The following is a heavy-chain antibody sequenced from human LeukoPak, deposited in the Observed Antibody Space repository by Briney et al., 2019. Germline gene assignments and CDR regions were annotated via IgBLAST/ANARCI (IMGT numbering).Heavy chain of an antibody. CDR2: IQGDGSNT. J-gene: IGHJ4*02. Sequence: GGSLRLSCVASGFTFSKNWMHWVRQAPGKGLVWVSRIQGDGSNTNYADSVKGRFSISRDNAKNTVYLQMNSLRAEDTGIYYCARGTSAGCPISPFDFWGQGTVVTVSS. D-gene: IGHD6-6*01. CDR1: GFTFSKNW. V-gene: IGHV3-74*01. CDR3: ARGTSAGCPISPFDF.